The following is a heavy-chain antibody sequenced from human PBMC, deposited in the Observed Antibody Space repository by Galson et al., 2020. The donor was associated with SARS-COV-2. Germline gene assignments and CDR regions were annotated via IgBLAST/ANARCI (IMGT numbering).Heavy chain of an antibody. J-gene: IGHJ4*02. Sequence: VSGPTLVKPTQTLSLTCTFSGFSLSTSGMCVIWIRQPPGKALEWLARIDWDDDKHYSTSLKTRLTISKDTSKNQVVLTMTNMDPVDTATYYCARIVDTIVAFDYWGQGTLVTVTS. V-gene: IGHV2-70*11. CDR3: ARIVDTIVAFDY. CDR1: GFSLSTSGMC. CDR2: IDWDDDK. D-gene: IGHD5-12*01.